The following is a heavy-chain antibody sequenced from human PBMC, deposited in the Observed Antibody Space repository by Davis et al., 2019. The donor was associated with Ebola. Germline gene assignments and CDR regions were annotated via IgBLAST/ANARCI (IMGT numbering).Heavy chain of an antibody. V-gene: IGHV3-30-3*01. Sequence: GESLKISCAASGFTFSSYAMHWVRQAPGKGLEWVAVISYDGSNKYYADSVKGRFTISRDNSKNTLYLQMNSLRAEDTAVYYCARAGYSSSFDYWGQGTLVTVSS. D-gene: IGHD6-13*01. CDR3: ARAGYSSSFDY. CDR2: ISYDGSNK. CDR1: GFTFSSYA. J-gene: IGHJ4*02.